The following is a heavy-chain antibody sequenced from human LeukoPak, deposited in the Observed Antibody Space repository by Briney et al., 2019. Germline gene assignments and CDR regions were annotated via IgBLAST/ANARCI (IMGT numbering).Heavy chain of an antibody. CDR3: AKEECSSTSCYAYFDY. V-gene: IGHV3-23*01. Sequence: GGSLRLSCAASGFTFSSYAMSWVRQAPGKGLEWVSAISGSGGSTYYADSVKGRSTISRDNSKNTLYLQMNSLRAEDTAVYYCAKEECSSTSCYAYFDYWGQGTLVTVSS. CDR2: ISGSGGST. D-gene: IGHD2-2*01. CDR1: GFTFSSYA. J-gene: IGHJ4*02.